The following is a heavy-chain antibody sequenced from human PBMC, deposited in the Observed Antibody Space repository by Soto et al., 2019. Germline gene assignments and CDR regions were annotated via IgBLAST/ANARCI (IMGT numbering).Heavy chain of an antibody. J-gene: IGHJ5*02. CDR3: ARKDKSGYFNWFDP. CDR2: IFPSDSDT. CDR1: VYKFTSSW. V-gene: IGHV5-51*01. D-gene: IGHD3-22*01. Sequence: PGESLKISCRTSVYKFTSSWIAWVRQMSGKGLEWMGIIFPSDSDTRYSPSFQGQVTISADRSTSTVFLQWASLKASDTAVYFCARKDKSGYFNWFDPWGQGTLVTAPQ.